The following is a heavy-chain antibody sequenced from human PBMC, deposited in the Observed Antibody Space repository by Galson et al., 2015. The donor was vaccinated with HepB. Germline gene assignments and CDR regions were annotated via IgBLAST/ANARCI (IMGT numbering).Heavy chain of an antibody. CDR3: TRIAAAGLYFDY. J-gene: IGHJ4*02. D-gene: IGHD6-13*01. Sequence: SLRLSCAASGFTFGDYAMSWVRQAPGKGLEWVGFIRSKAYGGTTEYAASVKGRFTISRDDSKSIAYLQMNSLKTEDTAVYYCTRIAAAGLYFDYWGQGTLVTVSS. CDR1: GFTFGDYA. V-gene: IGHV3-49*04. CDR2: IRSKAYGGTT.